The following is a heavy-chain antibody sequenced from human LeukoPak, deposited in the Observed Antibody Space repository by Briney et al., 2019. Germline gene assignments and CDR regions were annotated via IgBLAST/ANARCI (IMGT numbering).Heavy chain of an antibody. D-gene: IGHD4-17*01. V-gene: IGHV3-53*01. CDR1: GLTGSHNY. CDR2: IHTSGDT. J-gene: IGHJ5*02. Sequence: GGSLRLSCAASGLTGSHNYVSWVRQAPGKGLEWVSAIHTSGDTCYADSVRSRFTISRDTSKNTLYLQINSLRVEDTAVYYCIVFGDSNHWGQGTLVTVSS. CDR3: IVFGDSNH.